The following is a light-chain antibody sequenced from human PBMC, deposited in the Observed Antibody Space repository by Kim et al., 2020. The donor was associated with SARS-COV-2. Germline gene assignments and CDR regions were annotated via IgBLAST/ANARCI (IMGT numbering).Light chain of an antibody. J-gene: IGKJ2*01. V-gene: IGKV1-33*01. CDR1: QDISNY. CDR2: GAS. Sequence: DIQMTQSPSSLSVSVGDRVTITCQASQDISNYLNWYQQKPGKAPKLLIYGASNLETGVPSRFTGSGSATEFTFAITRLQAEDIATYYCQQYDSLPYTFGQGTKLEIK. CDR3: QQYDSLPYT.